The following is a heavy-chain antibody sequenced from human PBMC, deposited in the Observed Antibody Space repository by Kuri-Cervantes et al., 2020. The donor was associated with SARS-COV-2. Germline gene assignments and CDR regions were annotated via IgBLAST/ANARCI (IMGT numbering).Heavy chain of an antibody. CDR2: IYPEDSDT. Sequence: KVSCKGSGYNLTTYWIGWVRQRPGKGLEWVGIIYPEDSDTKYRPSFQGQVTISADRSINTAYLQWTNLKASDTAMYYCARSGLFAFDIWGQGTMVTVSS. D-gene: IGHD1-26*01. V-gene: IGHV5-51*01. CDR3: ARSGLFAFDI. CDR1: GYNLTTYW. J-gene: IGHJ3*02.